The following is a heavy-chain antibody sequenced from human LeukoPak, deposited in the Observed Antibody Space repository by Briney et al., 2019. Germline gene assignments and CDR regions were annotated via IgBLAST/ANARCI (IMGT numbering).Heavy chain of an antibody. V-gene: IGHV1-69*04. Sequence: SVNVSCQASGGIFSSYTISWVRQPPGQGLEWMGRIIPILGIANYAQKFQGRVTISADKSTSTAYMELSSLRSEDTAVYYCARENSGSYYRWFDPWGQGTLVTVSS. CDR3: ARENSGSYYRWFDP. CDR2: IIPILGIA. CDR1: GGIFSSYT. D-gene: IGHD1-26*01. J-gene: IGHJ5*02.